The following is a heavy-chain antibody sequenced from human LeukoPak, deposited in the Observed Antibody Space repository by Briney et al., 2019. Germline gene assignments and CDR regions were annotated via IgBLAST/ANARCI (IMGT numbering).Heavy chain of an antibody. CDR3: ARDSRTSAPDY. CDR2: IISISSYI. V-gene: IGHV3-21*01. J-gene: IGHJ4*02. Sequence: SSIISISSYIYYAASVKGRFTISRDNAKNSLYLQMNSLRAEDTAVYYCARDSRTSAPDYWGQGTLVTVSS. D-gene: IGHD3-16*01.